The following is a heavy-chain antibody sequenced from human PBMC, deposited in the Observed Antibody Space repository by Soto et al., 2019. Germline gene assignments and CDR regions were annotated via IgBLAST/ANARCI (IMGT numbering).Heavy chain of an antibody. CDR1: GYTXNGYY. D-gene: IGHD5-18*01. J-gene: IGHJ6*02. CDR2: INPNSGGT. Sequence: SXKVSYKASGYTXNGYYMDLVRQAPGQGLEWMGWINPNSGGTNYAQKFQGWVTMTRDTSISTAYIELSRLRSDDTAVYYCARVRGYSYGRYYYYYGMDVWGQGTTVTVSS. V-gene: IGHV1-2*04. CDR3: ARVRGYSYGRYYYYYGMDV.